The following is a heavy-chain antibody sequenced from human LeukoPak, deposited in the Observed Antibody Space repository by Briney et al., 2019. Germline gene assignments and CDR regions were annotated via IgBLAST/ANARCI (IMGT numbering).Heavy chain of an antibody. D-gene: IGHD6-13*01. CDR3: AKLVIAAAGDFDY. J-gene: IGHJ4*02. CDR2: ISSSGSTI. V-gene: IGHV3-11*04. CDR1: GFTFSDYY. Sequence: GSLRLSCAASGFTFSDYYMSWIRQAPGKGLEWISYISSSGSTIYYVDSVKGRFTISRDNAKNSLYLQMNSLRAEDTTVYYCAKLVIAAAGDFDYWGQGTLVTVSS.